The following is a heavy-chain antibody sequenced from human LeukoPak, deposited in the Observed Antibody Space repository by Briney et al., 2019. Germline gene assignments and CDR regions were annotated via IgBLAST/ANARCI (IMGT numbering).Heavy chain of an antibody. V-gene: IGHV3-74*01. CDR3: AREGPRGNSQFDY. Sequence: HPGGSLRLSCAASGFTFSDYWMHWVRHAPGKGLVWVSHINADEDRAAYADSVKGRFTISRDNARNTLYLQMNSLRAEDTAIYYCAREGPRGNSQFDYWGQGTLVTVSS. CDR1: GFTFSDYW. J-gene: IGHJ4*02. CDR2: INADEDRA. D-gene: IGHD2/OR15-2a*01.